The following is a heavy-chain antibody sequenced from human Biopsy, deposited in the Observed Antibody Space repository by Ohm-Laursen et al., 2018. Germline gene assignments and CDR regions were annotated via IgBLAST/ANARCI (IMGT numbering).Heavy chain of an antibody. Sequence: SETLSLTCTVSGESMGTHYWTWIRQPPGKGLEWIASIYYSGTTNKNPSLKSRVTISVDTSKRQFYLELSSVTAADTAIYYCARVRGGFLEWFDYWGQGTLITVSS. V-gene: IGHV4-59*11. J-gene: IGHJ5*01. D-gene: IGHD3-3*01. CDR1: GESMGTHY. CDR3: ARVRGGFLEWFDY. CDR2: IYYSGTT.